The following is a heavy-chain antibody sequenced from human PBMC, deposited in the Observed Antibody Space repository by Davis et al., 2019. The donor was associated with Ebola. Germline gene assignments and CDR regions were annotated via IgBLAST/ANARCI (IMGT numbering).Heavy chain of an antibody. CDR1: GFSIRDYW. V-gene: IGHV3-74*01. J-gene: IGHJ4*02. CDR3: ARDRGDSSGYYSYDS. CDR2: IKSDGSIT. Sequence: GESLKISCVVSGFSIRDYWMHWVRQAPGKGLVWVSHIKSDGSITNYVDSVKGRFTISRDNAKNSLYLQMNSLRVEDTAVYYCARDRGDSSGYYSYDSWGQGTLVTVSS. D-gene: IGHD3-22*01.